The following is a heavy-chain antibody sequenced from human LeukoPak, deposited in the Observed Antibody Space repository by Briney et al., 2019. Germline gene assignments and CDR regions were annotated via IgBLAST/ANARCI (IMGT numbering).Heavy chain of an antibody. J-gene: IGHJ4*02. D-gene: IGHD6-13*01. Sequence: GGSLRLSCAASGFTFTDYYMSWVRQAPGKGLEWVSVIYSGGSTYYADSVKGRFTISRDNSKNTLYLQMNSLRVEDTAVYYCASSGYSSSWYYFDYWGQGTLVTVSS. CDR1: GFTFTDYY. CDR2: IYSGGST. V-gene: IGHV3-53*01. CDR3: ASSGYSSSWYYFDY.